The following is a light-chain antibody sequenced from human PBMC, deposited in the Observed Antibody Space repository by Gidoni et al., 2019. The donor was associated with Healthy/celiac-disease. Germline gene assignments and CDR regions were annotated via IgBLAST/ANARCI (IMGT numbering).Light chain of an antibody. Sequence: ATINCKSSQSVLYSSNNKNYLAWYQQKPGQPPKLLIYWASTRESGVPDRFSGSGSGTDFTLTISSLQAEDVAVYYCQQYYSTPYTFGQGTKLEIK. J-gene: IGKJ2*01. V-gene: IGKV4-1*01. CDR1: QSVLYSSNNKNY. CDR2: WAS. CDR3: QQYYSTPYT.